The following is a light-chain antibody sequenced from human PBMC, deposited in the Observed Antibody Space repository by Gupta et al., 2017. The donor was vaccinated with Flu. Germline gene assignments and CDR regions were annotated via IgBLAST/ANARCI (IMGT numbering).Light chain of an antibody. J-gene: IGKJ1*01. CDR1: QSVLYSSNNKNY. Sequence: DIVMTQSPDSLAVSLGERATINCKSSQSVLYSSNNKNYLAWYQQKPGQPPKLLIYWASTRESGVPDRFSGSGSGTDFTLTISSLQAEDVAVYYCQQDDRFPQTFGQGTKVEIK. V-gene: IGKV4-1*01. CDR2: WAS. CDR3: QQDDRFPQT.